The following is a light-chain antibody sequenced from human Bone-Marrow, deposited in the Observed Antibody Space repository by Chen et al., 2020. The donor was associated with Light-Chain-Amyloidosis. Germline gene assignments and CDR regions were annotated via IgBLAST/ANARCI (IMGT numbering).Light chain of an antibody. J-gene: IGLJ2*01. CDR3: GTGEVRLGAGV. CDR2: DNC. CDR1: SSNIGNHY. Sequence: QSVLTQPPSVSAAPGQKVTIPCSGSSSNIGNHYVSWYQQVPGTAPKLLIYDNCERPSGIPDRSSGSKSGTSATLGSTGLQTGDEDDYYCGTGEVRLGAGVFGGGTRLTVL. V-gene: IGLV1-51*01.